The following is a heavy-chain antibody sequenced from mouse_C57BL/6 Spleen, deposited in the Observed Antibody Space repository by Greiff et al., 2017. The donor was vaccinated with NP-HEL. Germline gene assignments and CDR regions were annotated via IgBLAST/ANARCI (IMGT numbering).Heavy chain of an antibody. Sequence: QVQLQQSGAELVRPGASVTLSCKASGYTFTDYEMHWVKQTPVHGLEWIGAIYPETGGTAYNQKFKGKAILTADKSSSAAYMELRSLTSEDSAVYYCTRENDYAMDYWGQGTSVTVSS. CDR2: IYPETGGT. CDR3: TRENDYAMDY. V-gene: IGHV1-15*01. CDR1: GYTFTDYE. J-gene: IGHJ4*01.